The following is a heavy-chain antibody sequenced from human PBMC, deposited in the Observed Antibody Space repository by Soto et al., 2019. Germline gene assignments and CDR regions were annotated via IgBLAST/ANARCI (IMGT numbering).Heavy chain of an antibody. V-gene: IGHV4-39*01. D-gene: IGHD3-16*01. CDR3: ARLPSRHWVHY. Sequence: SETLSLTCTVSGSSISSSGYYWGWLRQPPGRGLEWIGSLYYNVGTYYNPSLKSRVTISADTSANQFSLLVNSVTAADTAIYYCARLPSRHWVHYWGQGALVTVSS. CDR2: LYYNVGT. J-gene: IGHJ4*02. CDR1: GSSISSSGYY.